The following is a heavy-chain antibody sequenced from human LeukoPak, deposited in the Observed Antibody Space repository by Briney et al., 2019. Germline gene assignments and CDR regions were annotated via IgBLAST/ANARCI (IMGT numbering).Heavy chain of an antibody. CDR2: ISYDGSNK. D-gene: IGHD1-26*01. CDR1: GFTFSSYA. V-gene: IGHV3-30*07. Sequence: GGSLRLSCAASGFTFSSYAMHWVRQAPGKGLEWVAVISYDGSNKYYADSVKGRFTISRDNSKNTLYLQMNSLRAEDTAVYYCARGREHFDYWGQGTLVTVSS. J-gene: IGHJ4*02. CDR3: ARGREHFDY.